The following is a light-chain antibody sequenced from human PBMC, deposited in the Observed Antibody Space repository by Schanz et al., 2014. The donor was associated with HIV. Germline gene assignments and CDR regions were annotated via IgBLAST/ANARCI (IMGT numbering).Light chain of an antibody. CDR3: QQYDNWPTWT. J-gene: IGKJ1*01. CDR2: GAS. CDR1: QTVSNN. V-gene: IGKV3-15*01. Sequence: EIVMTQSPGTLSVSPGERATLSCRASQTVSNNLAWYQQKPGQAPRLLIYGASTRATGIPARFSGSGSGTEFTLTISSLQSEDFAVYYCQQYDNWPTWTFGQGTKVEIK.